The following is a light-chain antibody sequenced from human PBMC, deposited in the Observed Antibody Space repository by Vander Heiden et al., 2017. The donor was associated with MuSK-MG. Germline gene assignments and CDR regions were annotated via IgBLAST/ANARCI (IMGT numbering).Light chain of an antibody. Sequence: QSVLTQPPSVSQAPRQRVTSSCSGSSSNIGNNAVNWYQQLPGKAPKLLIYYDDLLHSGVSERFSGSKSGTSASLAISGLQSEDEADYYCAAWDDSLNGWVFGGGTKLTVL. CDR2: YDD. CDR3: AAWDDSLNGWV. J-gene: IGLJ3*02. V-gene: IGLV1-36*01. CDR1: SSNIGNNA.